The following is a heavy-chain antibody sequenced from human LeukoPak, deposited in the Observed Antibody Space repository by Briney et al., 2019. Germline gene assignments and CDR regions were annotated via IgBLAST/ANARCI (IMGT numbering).Heavy chain of an antibody. D-gene: IGHD5-18*01. CDR3: ARVDTVMAYYFDL. Sequence: GGSLRLSCAASGFTVSTNCMTWVRQAPEKGLEWVSTIYRGGTTYYSDSVMGRFTISRHNSRNTLYLQMNSLRAEDTAVYYCARVDTVMAYYFDLWGQGTLVTVSS. V-gene: IGHV3-53*04. J-gene: IGHJ4*02. CDR1: GFTVSTNC. CDR2: IYRGGTT.